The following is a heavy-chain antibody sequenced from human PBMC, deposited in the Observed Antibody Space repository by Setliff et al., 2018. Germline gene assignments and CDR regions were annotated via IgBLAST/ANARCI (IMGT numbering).Heavy chain of an antibody. CDR1: GGSISSSNW. CDR3: ARDRTYYGSGTYTRWFDY. V-gene: IGHV4-4*02. Sequence: SETLSLTCAVSGGSISSSNWWSWIRQHPGKGLEWIGYIYYSGSTSYYNPSLKSRVTISVDSSKNQFSLKLSSVTAADTAVYYCARDRTYYGSGTYTRWFDYWGQGTLVTVSS. J-gene: IGHJ4*02. D-gene: IGHD3-10*01. CDR2: IYYSGSTS.